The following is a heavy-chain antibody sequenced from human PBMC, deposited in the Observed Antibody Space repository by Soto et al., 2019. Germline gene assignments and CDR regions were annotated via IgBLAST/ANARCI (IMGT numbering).Heavy chain of an antibody. D-gene: IGHD6-6*01. CDR3: AKDYSSSFPYYYYGMDV. CDR2: ISYDGSNK. V-gene: IGHV3-30*18. CDR1: GFTFSSYG. Sequence: QVQLVESGGGVVQPGRSLRLSCAASGFTFSSYGMHWVRQAPGKGLEWVAVISYDGSNKYYADSVKGRFTISRDNSKNTLYLQMNSLRAEDTAVYYCAKDYSSSFPYYYYGMDVW. J-gene: IGHJ6*01.